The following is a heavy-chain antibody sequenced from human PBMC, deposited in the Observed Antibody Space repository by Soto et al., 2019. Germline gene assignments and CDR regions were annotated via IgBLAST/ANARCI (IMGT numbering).Heavy chain of an antibody. CDR1: GFTFGDYA. V-gene: IGHV3-49*03. CDR3: TRVGVIGIAALWSPY. J-gene: IGHJ4*02. CDR2: IRSKAYGGTT. Sequence: GGSLRLSCTASGFTFGDYAMSWFRQAPGKGLEWVGFIRSKAYGGTTEYAASVKGRFTISRDDSKSIAYLQMNSLKTEDTAVYYCTRVGVIGIAALWSPYWGQGTLVTVSS. D-gene: IGHD6-13*01.